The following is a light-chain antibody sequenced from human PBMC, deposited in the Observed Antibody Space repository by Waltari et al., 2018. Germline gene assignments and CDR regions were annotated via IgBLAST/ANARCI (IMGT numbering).Light chain of an antibody. J-gene: IGLJ1*01. CDR3: SSYAGGNKFV. CDR1: SSDVGISNY. Sequence: QSALTQPPSASGSPGQSVTISCTGTSSDVGISNYVSWYQQYPGKAPKVMIYEVNKRPSGFPDRFSGSKFGNTASLTVSGLQAEDEADYYCSSYAGGNKFVFGTGTKVTVL. V-gene: IGLV2-8*01. CDR2: EVN.